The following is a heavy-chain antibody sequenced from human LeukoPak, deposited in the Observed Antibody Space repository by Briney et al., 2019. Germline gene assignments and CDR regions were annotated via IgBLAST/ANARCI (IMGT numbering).Heavy chain of an antibody. Sequence: SETLSLTCSVSGGSISSSSYYWGWIRQPRGKGLEWIGEIYYSGRAYYNSSLKSRLTISVDTSWNQFSLTLSSVTAADTGVYYCARRRYYESTGYLDWGQGTLVSVST. CDR2: IYYSGRA. D-gene: IGHD3-22*01. J-gene: IGHJ1*01. CDR3: ARRRYYESTGYLD. CDR1: GGSISSSSYY. V-gene: IGHV4-39*01.